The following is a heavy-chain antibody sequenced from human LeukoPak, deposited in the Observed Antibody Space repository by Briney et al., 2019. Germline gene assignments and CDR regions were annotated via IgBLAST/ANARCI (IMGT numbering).Heavy chain of an antibody. V-gene: IGHV4-4*09. CDR3: ARRKPGNWFDH. CDR1: GGSISSYY. CDR2: IYTSGST. J-gene: IGHJ5*02. Sequence: SETLSLTCTVSGGSISSYYWSWIRQPPGKGLEWIGYIYTSGSTNYNPSLKSRVTISVDTSKNQFSLKLSSVTAADTAVYYCARRKPGNWFDHWGQGTLVTVSS.